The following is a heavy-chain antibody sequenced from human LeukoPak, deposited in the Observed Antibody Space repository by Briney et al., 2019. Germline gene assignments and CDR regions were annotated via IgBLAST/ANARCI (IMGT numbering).Heavy chain of an antibody. CDR2: IYYSGST. CDR1: GGSISSGDYY. V-gene: IGHV4-30-4*01. Sequence: SQTLSLTCTVSGGSISSGDYYWSWIRQPPGKGLEWIGYIYYSGSTYYNPSLKSRVTISVDTSKNQFSLKLSSVTAADTAVYYCAGQDTAMALFDYWGQGTLVTVSS. CDR3: AGQDTAMALFDY. J-gene: IGHJ4*02. D-gene: IGHD5-18*01.